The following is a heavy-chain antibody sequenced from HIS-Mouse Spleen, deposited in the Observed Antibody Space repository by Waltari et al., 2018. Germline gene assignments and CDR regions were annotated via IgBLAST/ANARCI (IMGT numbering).Heavy chain of an antibody. J-gene: IGHJ4*02. D-gene: IGHD4-4*01. Sequence: QVQLVQSGAEVKKPGASVKVSCKASGYTFTGYYMHWGRQAPGQGLGGMGGINPNSGGTNYGQKFQGRVTMTRDTSISTAYMELSRLRSDDTAVYYCAREGSNLFDYWGQGTLVTVSS. CDR1: GYTFTGYY. CDR3: AREGSNLFDY. CDR2: INPNSGGT. V-gene: IGHV1-2*02.